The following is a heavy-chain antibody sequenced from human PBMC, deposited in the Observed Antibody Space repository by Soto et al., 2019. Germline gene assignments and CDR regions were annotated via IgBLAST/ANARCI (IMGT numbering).Heavy chain of an antibody. CDR3: AGRGIAYGMDV. D-gene: IGHD6-13*01. V-gene: IGHV3-21*01. J-gene: IGHJ6*02. Sequence: EVQLVESGGGLVKPGGSLRLSCAASGFTFSSYSMNWVRQAPGKGLEWVSAISSSSSYIYYADSVKGRFTISRDNAKNSLYLQMNSLRAEDTAVYYCAGRGIAYGMDVWGQGTTVTVSS. CDR1: GFTFSSYS. CDR2: ISSSSSYI.